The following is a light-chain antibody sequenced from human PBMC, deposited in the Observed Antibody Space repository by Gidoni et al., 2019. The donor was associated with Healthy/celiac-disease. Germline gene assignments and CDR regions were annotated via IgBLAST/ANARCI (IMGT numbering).Light chain of an antibody. CDR2: AAS. J-gene: IGKJ4*01. CDR1: QGISSY. Sequence: AIRMTQSPSSFAASTGDRVTITCRASQGISSYLAWYQQKPGKAPKLLIYAASNLESGVPSRFSGSGSGTDFTLTISCLQSEDFATYYCQQYDSYPLTFGGGTKVEIK. CDR3: QQYDSYPLT. V-gene: IGKV1-8*01.